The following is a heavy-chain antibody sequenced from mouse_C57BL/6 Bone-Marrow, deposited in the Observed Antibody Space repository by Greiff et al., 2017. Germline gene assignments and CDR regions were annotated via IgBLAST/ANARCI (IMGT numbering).Heavy chain of an antibody. CDR1: GYTFTSYW. V-gene: IGHV1-69*01. J-gene: IGHJ1*03. D-gene: IGHD1-1*01. Sequence: QVQLQQPGAELVMPGASVKLSCKASGYTFTSYWMHWVKQRPGQGLEWIGEIDPSDSYTNYNQKFKGKSTLTVDKSSSTAYMQLSSLTSEDSAVYYCAKDYYGSSCWYFDVWGTGTTVTVSS. CDR2: IDPSDSYT. CDR3: AKDYYGSSCWYFDV.